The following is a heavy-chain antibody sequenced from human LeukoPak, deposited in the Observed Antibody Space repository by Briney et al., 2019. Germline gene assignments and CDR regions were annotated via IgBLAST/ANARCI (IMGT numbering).Heavy chain of an antibody. Sequence: PGGSLRLSCAASGFTVIDTRMSWVRQAPGKGLEWVGRIKSKIDGGTADYAAPVKGRFIISRDDSKNTLSLQMNSLKTEDTAVYFCTTDQVGFGMEVWGQGTTVTVSS. CDR1: GFTVIDTR. CDR3: TTDQVGFGMEV. CDR2: IKSKIDGGTA. V-gene: IGHV3-15*01. D-gene: IGHD1-26*01. J-gene: IGHJ6*02.